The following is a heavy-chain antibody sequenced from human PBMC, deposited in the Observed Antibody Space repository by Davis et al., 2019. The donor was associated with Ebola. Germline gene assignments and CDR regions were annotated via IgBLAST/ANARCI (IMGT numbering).Heavy chain of an antibody. Sequence: GESLKISCAASGFTFSSYDMHWVRQGTGKGLEWVSAIGTAGDTYYPGSVKGRFTISRENAKNSLYLQMNSLRAEDTAVYYCARARFGDTAVDYWGQGTLVTVSS. D-gene: IGHD5-18*01. CDR3: ARARFGDTAVDY. V-gene: IGHV3-13*01. CDR2: IGTAGDT. CDR1: GFTFSSYD. J-gene: IGHJ4*02.